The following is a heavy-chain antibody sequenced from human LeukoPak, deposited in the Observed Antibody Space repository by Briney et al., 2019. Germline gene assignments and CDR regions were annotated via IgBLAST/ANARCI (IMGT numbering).Heavy chain of an antibody. Sequence: GGTLRLSCAASGFTFSSYGMSWVRQAPGKGLEWVSSIFPSGGEIHYADSVRGRFTISRDNSKSTLSLQMNSLRAEDTAIYYCATYRQVLLPFESWGQGTPVTVSS. D-gene: IGHD2-8*02. CDR3: ATYRQVLLPFES. V-gene: IGHV3-23*01. J-gene: IGHJ4*02. CDR2: IFPSGGEI. CDR1: GFTFSSYG.